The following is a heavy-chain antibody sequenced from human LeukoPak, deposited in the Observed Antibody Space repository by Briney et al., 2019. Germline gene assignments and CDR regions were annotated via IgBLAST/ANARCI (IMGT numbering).Heavy chain of an antibody. CDR3: ATARGPDPGYSSGWGDFDY. V-gene: IGHV3-33*01. D-gene: IGHD6-19*01. CDR1: GFTFSSYG. Sequence: GGSLRLSCAASGFTFSSYGMHWVRQAPGKGLEWVAVIWYDGSNKYYADSVKGRFTISRDNSKNTLYLQMNSPRAEDTAVYYCATARGPDPGYSSGWGDFDYWGQGTLVTVSS. CDR2: IWYDGSNK. J-gene: IGHJ4*02.